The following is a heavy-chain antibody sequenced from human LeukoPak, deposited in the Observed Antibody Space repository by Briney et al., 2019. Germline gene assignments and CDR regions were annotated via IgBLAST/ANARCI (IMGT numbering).Heavy chain of an antibody. CDR1: GYTFTSYD. J-gene: IGHJ4*02. D-gene: IGHD3-3*01. CDR3: ARGTLPYDFWSGYLTF. Sequence: VASVKVSCKASGYTFTSYDINWVRQATGQGLEWMGWMNPNSGNTGYAQKFQGRVTMTRNTSISTAYMELSSLRSEDTAVYYCARGTLPYDFWSGYLTFWGQGTLVTVSS. V-gene: IGHV1-8*01. CDR2: MNPNSGNT.